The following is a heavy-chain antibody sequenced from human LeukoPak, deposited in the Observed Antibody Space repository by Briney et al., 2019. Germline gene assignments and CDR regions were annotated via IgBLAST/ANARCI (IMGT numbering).Heavy chain of an antibody. Sequence: GGSLRLSCAASGFTFSSYAMSWVRQAPGKGLEWVSAISGSGGSTYYADSVKGRFTISRDNSKNTLYLQMNSLRAEDTAVYYCAKGGSRRFAVGYVWGSYRYDAFDIWGQGTMVTVSS. D-gene: IGHD3-16*02. CDR2: ISGSGGST. J-gene: IGHJ3*02. V-gene: IGHV3-23*01. CDR3: AKGGSRRFAVGYVWGSYRYDAFDI. CDR1: GFTFSSYA.